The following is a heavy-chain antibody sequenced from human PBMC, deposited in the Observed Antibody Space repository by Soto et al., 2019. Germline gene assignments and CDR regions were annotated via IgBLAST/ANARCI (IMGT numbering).Heavy chain of an antibody. CDR1: GYIFSNYW. J-gene: IGHJ4*02. D-gene: IGHD2-15*01. CDR3: ARRYGGNDY. V-gene: IGHV5-51*01. CDR2: IYPGDSDT. Sequence: GESLKISCKGSGYIFSNYWIGWVRQMPGKGLEWMGVIYPGDSDTRYSPSFQGQVTISANKSINTAYLQWNSLKASDTAMYYCARRYGGNDYWGQGTLVTVSS.